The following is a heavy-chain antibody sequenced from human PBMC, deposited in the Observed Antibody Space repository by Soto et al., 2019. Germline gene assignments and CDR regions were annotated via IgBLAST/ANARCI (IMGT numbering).Heavy chain of an antibody. CDR2: IYWDGSQ. CDR1: GFSLSTSGVG. Sequence: QITLQESGPTLVKPTQTLTLTCTLSGFSLSTSGVGVGWIRQPPGKALEWLALIYWDGSQRYSPSLDTRLTATRATSNNQLVLTITNMDPADHATYYCGRRTVGATLRDDFWGRGTLVTVSS. J-gene: IGHJ4*02. CDR3: GRRTVGATLRDDF. V-gene: IGHV2-5*02. D-gene: IGHD1-26*01.